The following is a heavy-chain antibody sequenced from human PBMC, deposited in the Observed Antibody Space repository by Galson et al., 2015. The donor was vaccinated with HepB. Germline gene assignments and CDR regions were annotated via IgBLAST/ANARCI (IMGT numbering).Heavy chain of an antibody. D-gene: IGHD3-22*01. V-gene: IGHV3-23*01. J-gene: IGHJ5*02. CDR3: AKVHGGYYDSSGPDWFDP. Sequence: SLRLSCAASGFTFSSYAMSWVRQAPGKGLEWVSAISGSGGSTYYADSVKGRFTISRDNSKNTLYLQMNSLRAEDTAVYYCAKVHGGYYDSSGPDWFDPWGQGTLVTVSS. CDR1: GFTFSSYA. CDR2: ISGSGGST.